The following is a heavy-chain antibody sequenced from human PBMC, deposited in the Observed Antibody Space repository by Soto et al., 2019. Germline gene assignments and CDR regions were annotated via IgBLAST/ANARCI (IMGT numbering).Heavy chain of an antibody. Sequence: QVQLVQSGAEVKKPGSSVKVSCKASGGTFSSYAIDWVRQAPGQGLEWMGGITPIFGTADYAQKFQGRVTIPADESTSTAYMELSSLRSEDTAVYYCARGQTGGGWGYYFDYWGQGTLVTVSS. D-gene: IGHD3-16*01. CDR1: GGTFSSYA. V-gene: IGHV1-69*12. CDR2: ITPIFGTA. CDR3: ARGQTGGGWGYYFDY. J-gene: IGHJ4*02.